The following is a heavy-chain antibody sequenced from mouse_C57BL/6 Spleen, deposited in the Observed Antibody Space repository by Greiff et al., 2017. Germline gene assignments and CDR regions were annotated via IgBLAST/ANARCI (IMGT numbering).Heavy chain of an antibody. J-gene: IGHJ3*01. V-gene: IGHV5-17*01. Sequence: EVQLVESVGGLVKPGGSLKFSCAASGFTFSDSGMHWVRQAPEKGLEWVAYISSGSSTISYAATVKGRFTISRDNAKNTLFRQMTSLRSEDTAMYYCARRGDGSPWFAYWGQGTLVTVSA. D-gene: IGHD2-3*01. CDR1: GFTFSDSG. CDR3: ARRGDGSPWFAY. CDR2: ISSGSSTI.